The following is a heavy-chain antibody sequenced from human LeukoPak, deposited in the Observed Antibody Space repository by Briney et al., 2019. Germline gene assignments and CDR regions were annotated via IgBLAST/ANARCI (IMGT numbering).Heavy chain of an antibody. CDR3: ARDFAVTTAYYYGVDV. V-gene: IGHV4-30-4*02. J-gene: IGHJ6*02. Sequence: SETLSLTCTVSGGSISSGDYYWSWIRQPPGKGLEWIGYIYYSGSTYYNPSLRSRVTISVDTPKNQFSLKLSSVTAADTAVYYCARDFAVTTAYYYGVDVWGQGITVTVSS. CDR2: IYYSGST. D-gene: IGHD4-17*01. CDR1: GGSISSGDYY.